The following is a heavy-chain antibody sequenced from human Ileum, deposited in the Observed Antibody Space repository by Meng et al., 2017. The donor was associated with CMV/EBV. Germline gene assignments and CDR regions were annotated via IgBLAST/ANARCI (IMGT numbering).Heavy chain of an antibody. CDR1: GDSVSSSTAA. CDR3: ARIAWNVAAF. CDR2: TFYRSKWTN. D-gene: IGHD1-1*01. Sequence: ICGDSVSSSTAAWNWIRQSPSRGLEWLGRTFYRSKWTNDYAVSVQGRITITPDISKNQFSLQLNSVTPDDTAVYYCARIAWNVAAFWGQGTLVTVSS. J-gene: IGHJ4*02. V-gene: IGHV6-1*01.